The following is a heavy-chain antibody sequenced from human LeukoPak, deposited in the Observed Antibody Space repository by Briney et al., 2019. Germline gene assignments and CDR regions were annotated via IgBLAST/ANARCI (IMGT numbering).Heavy chain of an antibody. CDR3: AREPRIVGATSGFDY. CDR2: ISSSSSYI. CDR1: GFTFSSYS. Sequence: SGGSLRLSCAASGFTFSSYSMNWVRQAPGKGLEWVSSISSSSSYIYYADSVKGRFTISRDNAKNSLYLQMNSLRAEDTAVYYCAREPRIVGATSGFDYWGQGTLVTVSS. D-gene: IGHD1-26*01. V-gene: IGHV3-21*01. J-gene: IGHJ4*02.